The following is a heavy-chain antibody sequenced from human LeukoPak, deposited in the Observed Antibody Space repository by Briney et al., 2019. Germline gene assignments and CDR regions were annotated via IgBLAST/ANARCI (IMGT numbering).Heavy chain of an antibody. CDR2: IYYSGGT. V-gene: IGHV4-59*01. CDR3: ARSSIAARSNWFDP. J-gene: IGHJ5*02. D-gene: IGHD6-6*01. Sequence: SETLSLTCTVSGGSISSYYWSWIRQPPGKGLEWIGYIYYSGGTNYNPSLKSRVTISVDTSKNQFSLKLSSVTAADTAVYYCARSSIAARSNWFDPWGQGTLVTVSS. CDR1: GGSISSYY.